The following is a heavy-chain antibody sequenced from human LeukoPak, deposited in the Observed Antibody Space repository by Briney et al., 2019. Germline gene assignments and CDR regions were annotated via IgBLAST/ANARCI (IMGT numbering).Heavy chain of an antibody. V-gene: IGHV1-46*01. CDR1: GYTFTSYY. CDR2: INPSGGST. Sequence: ASVKVSCKASGYTFTSYYMHWVRQALGQGLEWMGIINPSGGSTSYAQKFQGRVTMTRDTSTSTVYMELSSLRSEDTAVYCCARGGGGYDLDYWGQGTLVTVSS. D-gene: IGHD5-12*01. CDR3: ARGGGGYDLDY. J-gene: IGHJ4*02.